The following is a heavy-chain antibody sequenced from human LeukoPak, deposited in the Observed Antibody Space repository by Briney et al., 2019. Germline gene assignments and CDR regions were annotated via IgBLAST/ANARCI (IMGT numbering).Heavy chain of an antibody. V-gene: IGHV3-30*04. J-gene: IGHJ4*02. Sequence: GRSLRLSCAASGFTFSSYAMHWVRQAPGKGLEWVAVISYDGSNKYYAASVMGRFTISTDNSKNTLYLQMNSLRAEDTAVYYCARGDPSYGSGSYSDYWGQGTLVTVSS. CDR1: GFTFSSYA. CDR2: ISYDGSNK. D-gene: IGHD3-10*01. CDR3: ARGDPSYGSGSYSDY.